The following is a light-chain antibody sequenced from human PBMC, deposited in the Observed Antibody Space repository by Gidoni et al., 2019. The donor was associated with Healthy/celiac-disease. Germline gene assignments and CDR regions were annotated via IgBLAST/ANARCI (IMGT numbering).Light chain of an antibody. J-gene: IGKJ4*01. Sequence: DIVMTQSPDYLAVSLGERATINCKSSQSVLYSANNKNYLAWYQQKPGQPPKLPIYWASTRESGVPDRFSGSGSWTDFTLTISSLQAEDVAVYYCQQYYSTPLTFGGGTKVEIK. CDR2: WAS. CDR1: QSVLYSANNKNY. CDR3: QQYYSTPLT. V-gene: IGKV4-1*01.